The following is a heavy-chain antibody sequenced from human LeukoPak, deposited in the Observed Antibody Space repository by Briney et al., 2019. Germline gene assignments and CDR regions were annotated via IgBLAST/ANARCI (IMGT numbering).Heavy chain of an antibody. CDR1: GFTFSSYW. D-gene: IGHD2-2*01. Sequence: GGSLRLSCAAPGFTFSSYWMSWVRQAPGKGLEWVANIKQDGSEKYYVDSVKGRFTISRDNAKNSLYLQMNSLRAEDTAVYYCAREYCSSTSRYLFDYWGQGTLVTVSS. J-gene: IGHJ4*02. CDR3: AREYCSSTSRYLFDY. CDR2: IKQDGSEK. V-gene: IGHV3-7*01.